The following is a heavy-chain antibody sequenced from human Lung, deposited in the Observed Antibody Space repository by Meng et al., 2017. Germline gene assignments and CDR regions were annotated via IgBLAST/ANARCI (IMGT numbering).Heavy chain of an antibody. J-gene: IGHJ4*02. CDR3: ARDPSNTSGWNAYSDY. CDR1: GYSFTHHG. CDR2: ISGYNGNT. D-gene: IGHD6-19*01. Sequence: QVQLVQSGVEVKKPGASVKVSCKASGYSFTHHGITWVRQAPGQGLEWMGWISGYNGNTHYAQKLQGRVTMTKDTSTSTAFMELRSLRSDDTAVYYCARDPSNTSGWNAYSDYWGQGTLVTVSS. V-gene: IGHV1-18*04.